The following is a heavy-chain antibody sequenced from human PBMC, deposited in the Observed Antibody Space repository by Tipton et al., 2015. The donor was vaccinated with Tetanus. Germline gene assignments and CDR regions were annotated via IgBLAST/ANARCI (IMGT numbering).Heavy chain of an antibody. CDR3: ARGQRCGGDCYDYFDY. D-gene: IGHD2-21*02. V-gene: IGHV1-3*01. Sequence: QSGAEVKKPGASVKVSCKASGYTFTSYAMHWVRQAPGQRLEWMGWINAGNGNTKYSQKFQGRVTITRDTSARTAYMELSSLRSEDTAVYYCARGQRCGGDCYDYFDYWGQGTLVAVSS. J-gene: IGHJ4*02. CDR1: GYTFTSYA. CDR2: INAGNGNT.